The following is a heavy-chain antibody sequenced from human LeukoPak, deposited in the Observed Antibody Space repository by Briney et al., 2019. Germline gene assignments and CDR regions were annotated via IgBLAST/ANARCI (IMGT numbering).Heavy chain of an antibody. CDR2: ISGSGGST. CDR1: GFTFSSYA. Sequence: GGSLRLSCAASGFTFSSYAMSWVRQAPGKGLEWVSAISGSGGSTYYADSVKGRFTISRDNSKNTLYLQMNSLRAEDTAVYYCAKQEAAVAGEKVFAFGYWGQGTLVTVSS. D-gene: IGHD6-19*01. J-gene: IGHJ4*02. V-gene: IGHV3-23*01. CDR3: AKQEAAVAGEKVFAFGY.